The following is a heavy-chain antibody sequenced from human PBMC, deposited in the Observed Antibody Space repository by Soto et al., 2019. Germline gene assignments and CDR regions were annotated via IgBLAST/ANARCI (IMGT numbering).Heavy chain of an antibody. Sequence: QVQLVQSGAEVKKPGSSVKVSCKASGGIFSTYAISWLRQAPGQGLEWMGGIIPIFGTPNYAQRFQGRDTITADESTSTAYMELSRLRCEDTAVYYGARDRDDYGSGNYYNRIDFWGQGTLVTVSS. V-gene: IGHV1-69*01. CDR3: ARDRDDYGSGNYYNRIDF. J-gene: IGHJ4*02. D-gene: IGHD3-10*01. CDR1: GGIFSTYA. CDR2: IIPIFGTP.